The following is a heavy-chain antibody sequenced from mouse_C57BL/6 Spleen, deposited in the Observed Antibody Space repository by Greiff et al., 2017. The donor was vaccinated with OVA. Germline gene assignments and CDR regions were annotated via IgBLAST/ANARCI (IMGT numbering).Heavy chain of an antibody. V-gene: IGHV1-82*01. CDR2: IYPGDGDT. J-gene: IGHJ1*03. D-gene: IGHD5-5*01. Sequence: VKLMESGPELVKPGASVKISCKASGYAFSSSWMNWVKQRPGKGLEWIGRIYPGDGDTNYNGKFKGKATLTADKSSSTAYMQLSSLTSEDSAVYFCARGLPPDVWGTGTTVTVSS. CDR3: ARGLPPDV. CDR1: GYAFSSSW.